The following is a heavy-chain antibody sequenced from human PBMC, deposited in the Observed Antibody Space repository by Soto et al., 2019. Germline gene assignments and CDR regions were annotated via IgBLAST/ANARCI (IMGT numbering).Heavy chain of an antibody. V-gene: IGHV3-23*01. J-gene: IGHJ3*02. Sequence: GGSLRLSCAASGFTFSSYAMSWVRQAPGKGLEWVSAISGSGGSTYYADSVKGRFTISRDNSKNTLYLQMNSLRAEDTAVYYCVNHRYYCGGDCYAFDIWGQGTMVTVSS. D-gene: IGHD2-21*01. CDR1: GFTFSSYA. CDR2: ISGSGGST. CDR3: VNHRYYCGGDCYAFDI.